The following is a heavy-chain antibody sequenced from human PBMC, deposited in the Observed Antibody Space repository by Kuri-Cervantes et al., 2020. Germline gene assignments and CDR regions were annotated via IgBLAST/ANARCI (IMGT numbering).Heavy chain of an antibody. J-gene: IGHJ3*02. Sequence: GGSLRLSCAASGFTFSSYAMSWVRQAPGKGLEWVSGISGSGGSTYYADSVKGRFTISRDNSKNTLHLQMSSLRAEDTAIYYCAKRTFSYGGDFDMWGRGKVVTVSS. CDR3: AKRTFSYGGDFDM. CDR1: GFTFSSYA. CDR2: ISGSGGST. V-gene: IGHV3-23*01. D-gene: IGHD3-16*01.